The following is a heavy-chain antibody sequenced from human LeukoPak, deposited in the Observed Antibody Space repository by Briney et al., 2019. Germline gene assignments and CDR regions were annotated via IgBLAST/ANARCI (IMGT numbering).Heavy chain of an antibody. CDR1: GGSISTSSRSYY. J-gene: IGHJ4*02. V-gene: IGHV4-39*01. CDR3: ARQSTKFSSGWVFDN. Sequence: KPSETLSLTCTVPGGSISTSSRSYYWGWIRQPPGKGLEWMGSVFYSGTTYYNPSLKGRVTISVDTSKNQFSLRLSSMTAADRAVYYCARQSTKFSSGWVFDNWGQGTLVTVSS. CDR2: VFYSGTT. D-gene: IGHD6-19*01.